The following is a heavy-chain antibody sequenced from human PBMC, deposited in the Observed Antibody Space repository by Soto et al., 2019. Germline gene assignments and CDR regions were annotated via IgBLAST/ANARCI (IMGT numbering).Heavy chain of an antibody. CDR1: SGSISSSNW. V-gene: IGHV4-4*02. J-gene: IGHJ4*02. CDR3: ARVGQQLAKTDFDY. D-gene: IGHD6-13*01. Sequence: PSETLSLTCTVSSGSISSSNWWIWVRQSPGKGLEWIGEVYHSGSTNYNPSLKSRVTISVDKSQNQFSLSLNSVTAADTAVYYCARVGQQLAKTDFDYWGQGTLVTVSS. CDR2: VYHSGST.